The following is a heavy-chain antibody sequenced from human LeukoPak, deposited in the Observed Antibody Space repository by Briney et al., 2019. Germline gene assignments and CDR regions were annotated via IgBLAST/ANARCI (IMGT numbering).Heavy chain of an antibody. CDR2: IGYDGSNK. J-gene: IGHJ4*02. CDR3: ARDKIRGYYDNNGYPLDY. V-gene: IGHV3-33*01. D-gene: IGHD3-22*01. CDR1: GFLFSSYG. Sequence: GGSLRLSCAASGFLFSSYGMHWVRRAPGKGLEWVAVIGYDGSNKDYADSVKGRFTISRDNSKNTLYLQMNSLRAEDTAVYYCARDKIRGYYDNNGYPLDYWGQGTLVTVSS.